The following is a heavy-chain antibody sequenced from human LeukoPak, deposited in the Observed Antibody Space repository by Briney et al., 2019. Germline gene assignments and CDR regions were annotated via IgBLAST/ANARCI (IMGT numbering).Heavy chain of an antibody. V-gene: IGHV4-34*01. CDR3: ARVAMGSYGSGNFDY. J-gene: IGHJ4*02. CDR2: INHSGST. Sequence: SETLSLTCAVYGGSFSGYYWSWIRQPPGKGLEWIGEINHSGSTNYNPSLKSRVTISVDTSKNQFSLKLSSVTAADTAVYYCARVAMGSYGSGNFDYWGQGTLVTVPS. CDR1: GGSFSGYY. D-gene: IGHD3-10*01.